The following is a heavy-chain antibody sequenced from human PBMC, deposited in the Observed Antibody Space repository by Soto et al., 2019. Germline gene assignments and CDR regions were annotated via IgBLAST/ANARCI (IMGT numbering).Heavy chain of an antibody. J-gene: IGHJ4*02. V-gene: IGHV4-59*08. CDR1: GGSISSYY. CDR2: IYYSGST. D-gene: IGHD6-19*01. CDR3: ARLPKVAVAWNYFDY. Sequence: SETLSLTCTVSGGSISSYYWSWIRQPPGKGLEWIGYIYYSGSTNYNPSLKSRVTISVDTSKNQFSLKRSSVTAADTAVYYCARLPKVAVAWNYFDYWGQGTLVTVSS.